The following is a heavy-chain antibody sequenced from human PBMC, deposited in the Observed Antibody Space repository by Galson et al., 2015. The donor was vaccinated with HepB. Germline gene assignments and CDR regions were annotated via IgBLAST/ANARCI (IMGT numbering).Heavy chain of an antibody. Sequence: SVKVSCKASGGTFSSYAISWVRQAPGQGLEWMGGIIPIFGTATYAQKFQGRVTITADESTSTAYMELSSLRSEDTAVYYCARVDYGDYAYYFDYWGQGTLVTVSS. D-gene: IGHD4-17*01. CDR3: ARVDYGDYAYYFDY. CDR1: GGTFSSYA. V-gene: IGHV1-69*13. J-gene: IGHJ4*02. CDR2: IIPIFGTA.